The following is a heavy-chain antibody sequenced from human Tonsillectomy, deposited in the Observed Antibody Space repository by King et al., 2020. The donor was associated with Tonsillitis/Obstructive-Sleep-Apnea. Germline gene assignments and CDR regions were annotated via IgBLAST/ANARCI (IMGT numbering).Heavy chain of an antibody. CDR2: IYHSGST. Sequence: VQLQESGPGLVKPSGTLSLTCAVSGGSISSSNWWSWVRQPPGKGLEWIGEIYHSGSTNYNPSLKSRVTISVDKSKNQFSLKLSSVTAADTAVYYCARAGYCSSTSCYEGAFDIWGQGTMVTVSS. CDR3: ARAGYCSSTSCYEGAFDI. CDR1: GGSISSSNW. D-gene: IGHD2-2*01. J-gene: IGHJ3*02. V-gene: IGHV4-4*02.